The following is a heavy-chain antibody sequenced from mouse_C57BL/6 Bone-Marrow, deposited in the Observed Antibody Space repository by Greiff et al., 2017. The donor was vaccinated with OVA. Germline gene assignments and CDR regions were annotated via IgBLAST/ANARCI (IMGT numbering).Heavy chain of an antibody. Sequence: QVQLKQPGAELVKPGASVKMSCKASGYTFTSYWITWVKQRPGQGLAWIGDIYPGSGSPNYNEKFKSKATLTVDTSSSTAYMQLRSLTSEDSAVYYCAREDDYWGQGTLVTVSA. CDR2: IYPGSGSP. V-gene: IGHV1-55*01. CDR3: AREDDY. CDR1: GYTFTSYW. J-gene: IGHJ3*01.